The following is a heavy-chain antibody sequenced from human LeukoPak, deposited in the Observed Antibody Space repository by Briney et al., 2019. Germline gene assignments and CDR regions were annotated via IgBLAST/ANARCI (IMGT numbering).Heavy chain of an antibody. J-gene: IGHJ4*02. V-gene: IGHV4-30-4*01. CDR3: AREVKGGSGLFPPLGFDY. Sequence: PSETLSLTCTVSGGSISSGDYYWSWLRQPPGKGLEWIGYIYYSGSTYYNPSLKSRVTISVDTSKNQFSLKLSSVTAADTAVYYCAREVKGGSGLFPPLGFDYWGQGTLVTVSS. CDR2: IYYSGST. CDR1: GGSISSGDYY. D-gene: IGHD3-10*01.